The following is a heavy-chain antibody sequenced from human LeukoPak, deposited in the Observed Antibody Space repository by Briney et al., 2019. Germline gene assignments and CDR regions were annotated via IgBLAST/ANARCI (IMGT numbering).Heavy chain of an antibody. J-gene: IGHJ3*02. CDR1: GGSISSYY. Sequence: SETPSLTCTVSGGSISSYYWSWIRQPPGKGLEWIGYIYYSGSTNYNPSLKSRVTISVDTSKNQFSLKLSSVTAADTAVYYCARDRFNYYDSSTRAFDIWGQGTMVTVSS. V-gene: IGHV4-59*12. CDR2: IYYSGST. CDR3: ARDRFNYYDSSTRAFDI. D-gene: IGHD3-22*01.